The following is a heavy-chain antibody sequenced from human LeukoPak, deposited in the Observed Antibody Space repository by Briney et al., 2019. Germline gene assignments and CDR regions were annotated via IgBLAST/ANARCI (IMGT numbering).Heavy chain of an antibody. V-gene: IGHV4-39*07. CDR1: GGSISSSSYY. CDR2: IYYSGST. D-gene: IGHD3-16*01. J-gene: IGHJ3*02. Sequence: SETLSLTCTVSGGSISSSSYYWGWIRQPPGKGLEWIGSIYYSGSTYYNPSLKSRVTISVGTSKNQFSLRLSSVTAADTAVYYCARERVGGNAFDIWGQGTMVTVSS. CDR3: ARERVGGNAFDI.